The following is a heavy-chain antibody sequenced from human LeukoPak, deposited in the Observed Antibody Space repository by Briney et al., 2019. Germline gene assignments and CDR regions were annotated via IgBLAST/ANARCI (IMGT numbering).Heavy chain of an antibody. CDR1: GYTFAKYA. V-gene: IGHV1-3*01. Sequence: ASVKVSCKASGYTFAKYAIHWVRQAPGQRLEWMGWINAGNGDTRYSQKFQGGVTLTRDTSASTAYMELSSLRSEDTAIYYCARGPPNWGFDFWGQGALVTVSS. CDR3: ARGPPNWGFDF. J-gene: IGHJ4*02. CDR2: INAGNGDT. D-gene: IGHD7-27*01.